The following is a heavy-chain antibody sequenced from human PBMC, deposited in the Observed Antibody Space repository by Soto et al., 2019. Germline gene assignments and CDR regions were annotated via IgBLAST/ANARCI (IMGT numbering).Heavy chain of an antibody. CDR2: ISSSGSTI. CDR1: GFTFRSYE. CDR3: ARDLTASLTAGSGMDV. D-gene: IGHD6-13*01. V-gene: IGHV3-48*03. J-gene: IGHJ6*02. Sequence: GGSLRLSCAASGFTFRSYEMNWVRQAPGKGLEWVSYISSSGSTIYYADSVKGRFTISRDNAKNSLSLQMNSLRAEDTAVYYCARDLTASLTAGSGMDVWGQGTTVTVSS.